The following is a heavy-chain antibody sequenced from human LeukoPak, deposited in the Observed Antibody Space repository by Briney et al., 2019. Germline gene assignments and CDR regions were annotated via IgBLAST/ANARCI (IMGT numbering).Heavy chain of an antibody. V-gene: IGHV1-2*02. D-gene: IGHD2-15*01. Sequence: ASVEVSCKASGYTFTGYYMHWVRQAPGQGLEWMGWINPNSGGTNYAQKFQGRVTMTRDTSISTAYMELSRLRSDDTAVYYCARDGDIVVVVAATNFDYWGQGTLVTVSS. CDR1: GYTFTGYY. J-gene: IGHJ4*02. CDR3: ARDGDIVVVVAATNFDY. CDR2: INPNSGGT.